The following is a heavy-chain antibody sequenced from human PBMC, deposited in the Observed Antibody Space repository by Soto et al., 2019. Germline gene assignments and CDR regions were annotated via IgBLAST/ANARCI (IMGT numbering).Heavy chain of an antibody. V-gene: IGHV3-74*01. Sequence: EVQVVESGGGLVQPGGSLRLSCAASGFTFSGSWMHWVRQAPGKGLVWVSRINSDGSSTSYADSVKGRFTISRDNAKNTLYLQMNSLRVEDTAVYYCAPGRGYYVQDWGQGTLVTVSS. CDR1: GFTFSGSW. J-gene: IGHJ1*01. D-gene: IGHD3-22*01. CDR3: APGRGYYVQD. CDR2: INSDGSST.